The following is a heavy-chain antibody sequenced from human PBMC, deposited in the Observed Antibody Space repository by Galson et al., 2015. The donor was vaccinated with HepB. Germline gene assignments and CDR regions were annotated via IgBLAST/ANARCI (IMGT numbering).Heavy chain of an antibody. CDR1: GFTFSSYS. CDR2: ISSSGSTI. CDR3: AREHDYGDYGIDY. Sequence: SLRLSCAASGFTFSSYSMNWVRQAPGKGLEWVSYISSSGSTIYYADSVKGRFTISRDNAKNSLYLQMNSLRAEDTAVYYCAREHDYGDYGIDYWGQGTLVTVSS. D-gene: IGHD4-17*01. J-gene: IGHJ4*02. V-gene: IGHV3-48*04.